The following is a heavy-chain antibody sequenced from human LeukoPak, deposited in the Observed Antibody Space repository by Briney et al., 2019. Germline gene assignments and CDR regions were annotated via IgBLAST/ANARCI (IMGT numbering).Heavy chain of an antibody. D-gene: IGHD6-19*01. J-gene: IGHJ4*02. CDR2: ISATGTST. Sequence: GGSLRLSCAASGFTSSSYGMSWVRQAPGEGPEWVSTISATGTSTYYADSVKGRFTISRDNSKNTLYLQMNSLRAEDTAIYYCAKTPWSGWYYFDYWGQGTLVTVSS. CDR1: GFTSSSYG. CDR3: AKTPWSGWYYFDY. V-gene: IGHV3-23*01.